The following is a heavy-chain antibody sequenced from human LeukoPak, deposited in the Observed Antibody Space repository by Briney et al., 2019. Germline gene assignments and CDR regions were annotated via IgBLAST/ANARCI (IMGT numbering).Heavy chain of an antibody. CDR2: IKDEGSEK. D-gene: IGHD1-14*01. Sequence: PGGSLRLSCVGTGFTFSSYCVTWVRQAPGKGLEWVANIKDEGSEKYSVDSVKGRFTISRDNAKNLLYLQMSSLRAEHTAVYYCARARIDYWGQGTLVTVSS. J-gene: IGHJ4*02. V-gene: IGHV3-7*04. CDR1: GFTFSSYC. CDR3: ARARIDY.